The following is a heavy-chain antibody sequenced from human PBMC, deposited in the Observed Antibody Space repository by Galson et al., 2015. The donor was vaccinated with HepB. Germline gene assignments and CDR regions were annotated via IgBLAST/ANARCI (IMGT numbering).Heavy chain of an antibody. CDR2: IRSSSSYI. CDR1: GFTFSSYS. Sequence: SLRLSCAASGFTFSSYSMNWVRQAPGKGLEWVSSIRSSSSYIYYADSVKGRFTISRDNAKNSLYLQMNSLRAEDTAVHYCARVKSSGYSSGSIDYWGQGTLVTVSS. D-gene: IGHD6-19*01. J-gene: IGHJ4*02. V-gene: IGHV3-21*01. CDR3: ARVKSSGYSSGSIDY.